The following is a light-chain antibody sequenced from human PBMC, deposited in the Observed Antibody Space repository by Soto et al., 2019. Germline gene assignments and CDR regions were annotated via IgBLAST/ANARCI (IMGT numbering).Light chain of an antibody. CDR3: QQYGSSPGT. J-gene: IGKJ1*01. CDR2: GAS. Sequence: EIVLTQSPGTLSLSPGERATLSCRASQSVSSSYLAWYQQKPGQAPRLLIYGASSRATGIPDRFSGSGSGTDFTLTISRLEPEDFEVYYCQQYGSSPGTFGEGTNVEIK. V-gene: IGKV3-20*01. CDR1: QSVSSSY.